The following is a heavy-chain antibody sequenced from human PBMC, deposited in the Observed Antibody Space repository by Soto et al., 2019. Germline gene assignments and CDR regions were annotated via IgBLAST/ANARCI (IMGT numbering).Heavy chain of an antibody. Sequence: GGSLRLSCAASGFTFTSFGIHWARQAPGKGLEWVAVVSHDGSDENYVDSVKGRFTISRDNSKNSLYLQMNTLRGEDRAVYYCARVAAAGRGTDYWGQGTPVTVSS. CDR2: VSHDGSDE. V-gene: IGHV3-30*03. D-gene: IGHD6-13*01. CDR3: ARVAAAGRGTDY. J-gene: IGHJ4*02. CDR1: GFTFTSFG.